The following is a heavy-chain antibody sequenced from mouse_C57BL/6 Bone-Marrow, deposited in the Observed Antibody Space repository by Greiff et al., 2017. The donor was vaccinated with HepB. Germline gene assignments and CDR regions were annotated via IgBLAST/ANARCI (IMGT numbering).Heavy chain of an antibody. CDR2: ISSGGDYI. V-gene: IGHV5-9-1*02. J-gene: IGHJ2*01. CDR1: GFTFSSYA. CDR3: TRAQSMNGYYVGY. D-gene: IGHD2-3*01. Sequence: EVKLMESGEGLVKPGGSLKLSCAASGFTFSSYAMSWVRQTPEKRLEWVAYISSGGDYIYYADTVKGRFTISRDNAGNTLYLQMSSLKSEDTAMYYCTRAQSMNGYYVGYWGQGTTLTVSS.